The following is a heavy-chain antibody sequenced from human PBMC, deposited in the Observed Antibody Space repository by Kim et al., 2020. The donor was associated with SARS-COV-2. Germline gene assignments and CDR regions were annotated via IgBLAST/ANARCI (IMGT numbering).Heavy chain of an antibody. J-gene: IGHJ6*02. CDR2: IWYDGSNK. CDR3: ARDLLVGATSYGMDV. Sequence: GGSLRLSCAASGFTFSSYGMHWVRQAPGKGLEWVAVIWYDGSNKYYADSVKGRFTITRDNSKNTLYLQMNSLRAEDTAVYYCARDLLVGATSYGMDVWGQGTTVTVSS. V-gene: IGHV3-33*01. D-gene: IGHD1-26*01. CDR1: GFTFSSYG.